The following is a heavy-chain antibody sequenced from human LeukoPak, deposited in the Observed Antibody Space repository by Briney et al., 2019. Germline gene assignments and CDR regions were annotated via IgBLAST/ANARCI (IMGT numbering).Heavy chain of an antibody. V-gene: IGHV3-11*01. CDR3: AREREPVTTEFDY. J-gene: IGHJ4*02. D-gene: IGHD4-17*01. CDR1: GFIFSDYY. CDR2: ISGSSNTI. Sequence: GGSLRLSFAASGFIFSDYYMNWIRQAPGKGLEWVSYISGSSNTIYYADSVKGRFTISRDNAKNSLYLQMNSLRAEDTAVYYCAREREPVTTEFDYWGQGTLVTVSS.